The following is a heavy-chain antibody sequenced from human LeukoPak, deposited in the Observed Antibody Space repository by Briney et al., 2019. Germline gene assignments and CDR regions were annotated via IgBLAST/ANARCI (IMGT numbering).Heavy chain of an antibody. CDR1: GGSISNSY. Sequence: PSETLSLTCTVSGGSISNSYWSWIRQPPGKGLEWIGYIYYSGSSNYNPSLKGRVTISVDTSKNQFSLKLSSVTAADTAVYYCARLRDLYNIFDYWGQGTLVTVSS. V-gene: IGHV4-59*12. D-gene: IGHD1-1*01. J-gene: IGHJ4*02. CDR2: IYYSGSS. CDR3: ARLRDLYNIFDY.